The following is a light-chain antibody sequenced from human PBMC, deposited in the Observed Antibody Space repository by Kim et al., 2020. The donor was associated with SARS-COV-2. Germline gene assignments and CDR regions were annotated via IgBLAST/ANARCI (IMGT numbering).Light chain of an antibody. V-gene: IGKV3-15*01. CDR1: QSVNSN. J-gene: IGKJ4*01. Sequence: APGDRATLSCRASQSVNSNLAWYQQKPGQAPRLLIYGASTRATGIPARFSGSGSGTEFTLTISSLQSEDFAVYYCQQYHNWPPLTFGGGTKVDIK. CDR3: QQYHNWPPLT. CDR2: GAS.